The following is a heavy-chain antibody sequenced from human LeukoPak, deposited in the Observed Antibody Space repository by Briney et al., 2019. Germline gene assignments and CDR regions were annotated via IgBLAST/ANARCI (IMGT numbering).Heavy chain of an antibody. V-gene: IGHV4-39*01. J-gene: IGHJ4*02. CDR1: GGSISSGNYY. CDR2: IYYNGNT. Sequence: SETLSLTCTVSGGSISSGNYYWDWIRQSPGKGLEWIGNIYYNGNTYYNPPLTGRVTMSVDTSKNQFSLNLYSVTAADTAVYYCGRHNAGYRPFDYWGQGILVTVSS. CDR3: GRHNAGYRPFDY. D-gene: IGHD5-12*01.